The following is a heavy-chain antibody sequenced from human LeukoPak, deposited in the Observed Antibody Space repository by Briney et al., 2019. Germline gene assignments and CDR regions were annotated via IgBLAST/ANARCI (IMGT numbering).Heavy chain of an antibody. V-gene: IGHV3-23*01. CDR2: PSGSGDTT. Sequence: PGGSLRLSCAASGFTFNDYTMTWVRQAPGKGLEWVSAPSGSGDTTYYADSVKGRFNISRDNSKDTLYLQMNSLRAEDTAVYYCAKGLRSSGYSLFDYWGQGTLVTVSS. CDR3: AKGLRSSGYSLFDY. D-gene: IGHD3-22*01. CDR1: GFTFNDYT. J-gene: IGHJ4*02.